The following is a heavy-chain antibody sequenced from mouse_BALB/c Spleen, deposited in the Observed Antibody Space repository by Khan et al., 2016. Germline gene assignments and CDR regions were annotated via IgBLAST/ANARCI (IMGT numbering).Heavy chain of an antibody. V-gene: IGHV5-6-3*01. CDR2: INSNGGST. CDR3: ARENYRYYFDH. CDR1: GFTFSTYG. Sequence: EVELVESGGGLVQPGGSLKLSCAASGFTFSTYGMSWVRQTPDKRLELVATINSNGGSTYYPDSVKGRFTISRDNAKNTLYLQMSSLKSEDTAMYYCARENYRYYFDHGGQGTTLTVSS. J-gene: IGHJ2*01. D-gene: IGHD2-14*01.